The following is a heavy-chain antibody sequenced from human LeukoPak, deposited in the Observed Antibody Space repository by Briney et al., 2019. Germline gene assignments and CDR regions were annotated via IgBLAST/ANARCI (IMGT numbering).Heavy chain of an antibody. CDR2: IYYSGST. V-gene: IGHV4-59*12. D-gene: IGHD6-13*01. CDR3: ARLVSSSWTFDY. CDR1: GGSISSYY. Sequence: SETLSLTCTVSGGSISSYYWSWIRQPPGKGLEWIGYIYYSGSTNYNPSLKSRVTISVDTSKNQLSLKLSSVTAADTAVYYCARLVSSSWTFDYWGQGTLVTVSS. J-gene: IGHJ4*02.